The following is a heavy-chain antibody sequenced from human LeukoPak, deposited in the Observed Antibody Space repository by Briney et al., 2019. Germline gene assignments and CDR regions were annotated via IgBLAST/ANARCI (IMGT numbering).Heavy chain of an antibody. CDR1: GFTFSTYA. D-gene: IGHD4-23*01. Sequence: GGSLRLSCVGSGFTFSTYAMNWARQAPGKGLEWVSAISSGGTTYCADSVKGRFSISRDNSKNTVYLQMSSLRAEDTAVYYCATRQTTVDYYDCWGQGTLVTVSS. J-gene: IGHJ4*02. CDR3: ATRQTTVDYYDC. CDR2: ISSGGTT. V-gene: IGHV3-23*01.